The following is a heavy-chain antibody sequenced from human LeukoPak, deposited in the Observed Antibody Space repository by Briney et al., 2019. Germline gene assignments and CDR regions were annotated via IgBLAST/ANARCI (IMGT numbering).Heavy chain of an antibody. CDR2: IYYSGST. D-gene: IGHD1-26*01. J-gene: IGHJ4*02. CDR1: GGSISSSSYY. V-gene: IGHV4-39*01. Sequence: TSETLSLTCTVSGGSISSSSYYWGWIRQPPGKGLEWIGSIYYSGSTYYNPSLKSRVTISVDTSKNQFSLKLSSVTAADTAVYYCAVSFSGSYPLWGQGTLVTVSA. CDR3: AVSFSGSYPL.